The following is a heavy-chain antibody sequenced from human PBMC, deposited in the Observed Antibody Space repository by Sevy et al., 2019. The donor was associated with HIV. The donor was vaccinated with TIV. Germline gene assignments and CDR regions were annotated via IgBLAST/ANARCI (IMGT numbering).Heavy chain of an antibody. CDR2: ISYAGSLK. CDR3: AKDHGSGRYGGYYFDY. J-gene: IGHJ4*02. V-gene: IGHV3-30*18. D-gene: IGHD3-10*01. CDR1: GFTFSNYC. Sequence: GGSLRLSCAASGFTFSNYCMHWVRHTPGKGLEWMAIISYAGSLKKYADSVKGRFTISRDTSKRAMYLQMNSLRAEDTAVYDCAKDHGSGRYGGYYFDYWGQGTRVTVSS.